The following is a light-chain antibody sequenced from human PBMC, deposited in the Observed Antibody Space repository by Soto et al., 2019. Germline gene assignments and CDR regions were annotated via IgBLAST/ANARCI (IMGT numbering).Light chain of an antibody. V-gene: IGKV3-15*01. CDR3: QQYNNWPPKT. CDR2: GAS. CDR1: QSVSSN. Sequence: EIVMTQSPATLSVSPGERATLSCRASQSVSSNLAWYQQKPGQAPRLLIYGASTRATGIPARFSGSGSGTEFTLTISSLQSEDFAVYYCQQYNNWPPKTLGQGTKVE. J-gene: IGKJ1*01.